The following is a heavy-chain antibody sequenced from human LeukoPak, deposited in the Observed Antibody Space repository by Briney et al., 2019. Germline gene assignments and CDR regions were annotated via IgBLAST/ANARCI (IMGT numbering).Heavy chain of an antibody. Sequence: ASVKVSCKATGYTFSTSGITWVRQAPGQGLEWMGWISSNSDNTNYAQKLQGRVTMTTDTSTSTAYMELRRLRSDHTAVYYCARDWGSIKVITDYWGQGTLVTVSS. CDR2: ISSNSDNT. D-gene: IGHD3-16*01. CDR3: ARDWGSIKVITDY. CDR1: GYTFSTSG. J-gene: IGHJ4*02. V-gene: IGHV1-18*01.